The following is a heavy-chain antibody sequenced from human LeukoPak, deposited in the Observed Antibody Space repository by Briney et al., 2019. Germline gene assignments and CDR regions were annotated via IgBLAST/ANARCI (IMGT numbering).Heavy chain of an antibody. CDR2: IYPGDSDT. CDR3: ARRKAVAVVTYFDY. V-gene: IGHV5-51*01. D-gene: IGHD6-13*01. Sequence: GESLKISCKGSGDSFTSYWIAWVRQMPGKGLEWMGVIYPGDSDTRYSPSFEGHVTISADKSISTAYLQWSSLKASDTAMYYCARRKAVAVVTYFDYWGQGTLVTVSS. CDR1: GDSFTSYW. J-gene: IGHJ4*02.